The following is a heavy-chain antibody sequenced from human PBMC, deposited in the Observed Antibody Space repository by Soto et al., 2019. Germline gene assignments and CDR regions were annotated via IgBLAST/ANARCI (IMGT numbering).Heavy chain of an antibody. CDR1: GFTFSNAW. CDR2: IKSKTDGGTT. Sequence: EVQLVESGGGLVKPGGSLRLSCAASGFTFSNAWMSWVRQAPGKGLEWVGRIKSKTDGGTTDYAAPVKGRFTISRDDSKNTLYLQINSLKTEDTAVYYCTTVYDSSGYYYRDAFDIWGQGTMVTVSS. D-gene: IGHD3-22*01. J-gene: IGHJ3*02. V-gene: IGHV3-15*01. CDR3: TTVYDSSGYYYRDAFDI.